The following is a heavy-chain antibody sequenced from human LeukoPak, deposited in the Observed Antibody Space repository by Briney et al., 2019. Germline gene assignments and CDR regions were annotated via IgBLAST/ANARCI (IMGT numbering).Heavy chain of an antibody. CDR1: GFSFSSYW. CDR2: INEDGSEK. J-gene: IGHJ4*02. Sequence: GGSLRLSCAVSGFSFSSYWMSWVRQAPGKGLEWVANINEDGSEKYYVDSVKGRFTISRDNTKNSLYLQMNSLRAEDTAVYYCARGGTRGAVDYWGRGTLVTVSS. CDR3: ARGGTRGAVDY. D-gene: IGHD3-10*01. V-gene: IGHV3-7*01.